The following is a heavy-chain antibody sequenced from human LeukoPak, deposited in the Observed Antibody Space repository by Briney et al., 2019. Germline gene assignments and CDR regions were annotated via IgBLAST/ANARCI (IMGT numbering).Heavy chain of an antibody. CDR2: IIPIFGTA. D-gene: IGHD5-18*01. CDR3: ARGGGYSYGWPIDY. J-gene: IGHJ4*02. V-gene: IGHV1-69*05. CDR1: GGTFSSYA. Sequence: ASVKVSCKASGGTFSSYAISWVRQAPGQGLEWMGGIIPIFGTANYAQKFQGRVTITTDESTSTAYMELSSLRSEDTAVYYCARGGGYSYGWPIDYWGQGTLVTVSS.